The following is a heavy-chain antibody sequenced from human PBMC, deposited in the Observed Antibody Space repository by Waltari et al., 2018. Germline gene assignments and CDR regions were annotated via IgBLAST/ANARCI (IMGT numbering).Heavy chain of an antibody. CDR3: ARGPVADY. CDR2: INHSGST. V-gene: IGHV4-34*01. CDR1: GGSFSGDY. D-gene: IGHD5-12*01. J-gene: IGHJ4*02. Sequence: QVQLQQWGAGLLKPSEPLSLPCAVYGGSFSGDYWSWFRQPPGKGLEWIGEINHSGSTNYNPSLKSRVTISVDTSKNQFSLKLSSVTAADTAVYYCARGPVADYWGQGTLVTVSS.